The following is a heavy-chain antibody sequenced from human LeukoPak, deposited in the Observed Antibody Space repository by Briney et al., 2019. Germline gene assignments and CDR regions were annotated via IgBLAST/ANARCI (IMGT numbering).Heavy chain of an antibody. D-gene: IGHD2-2*03. CDR3: ARVDRSYYGMDV. Sequence: PSETLSLTCTVSGGSISSYYWSWIRQPPGKGLEWIGYIYYSGSTNYNPSLKSRVTISVDTSKNQFSLKLSSVTAADTAVYYCARVDRSYYGMDVWGQGTTVTVSS. CDR1: GGSISSYY. CDR2: IYYSGST. V-gene: IGHV4-59*12. J-gene: IGHJ6*02.